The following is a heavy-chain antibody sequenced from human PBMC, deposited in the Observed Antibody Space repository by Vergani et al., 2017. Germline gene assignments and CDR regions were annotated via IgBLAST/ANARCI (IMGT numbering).Heavy chain of an antibody. CDR3: ARRPYYYDSSGYSKYYYYGMDV. D-gene: IGHD3-22*01. J-gene: IGHJ6*02. V-gene: IGHV4-34*01. CDR2: INHSGST. Sequence: QVQLQQWGAGLLKPSETLSLTCAVYGGSFSGYYWSWIRQPPGKGLEWIGEINHSGSTNYNPSLKSRVTISVDTSKNQFSLKLSSVTAADTAVYYYARRPYYYDSSGYSKYYYYGMDVWGQGTTVTVSS. CDR1: GGSFSGYY.